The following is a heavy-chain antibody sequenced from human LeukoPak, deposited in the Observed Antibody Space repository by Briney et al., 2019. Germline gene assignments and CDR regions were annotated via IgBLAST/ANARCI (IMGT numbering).Heavy chain of an antibody. CDR2: IYYSGRI. CDR1: GGSFSSHY. Sequence: SETLSLTCSVSGGSFSSHYWSWIRQPPGKGLEWIGYIYYSGRINYNPSFKSRVTISADTSKNQLSLKVTSVTAADTAVYYCVRRPGDYYSTDYWGQGTLVTVSS. CDR3: VRRPGDYYSTDY. J-gene: IGHJ4*02. D-gene: IGHD2-21*01. V-gene: IGHV4-59*11.